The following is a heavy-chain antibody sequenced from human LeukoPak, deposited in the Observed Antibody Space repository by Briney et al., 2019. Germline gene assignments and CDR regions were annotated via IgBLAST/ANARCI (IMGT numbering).Heavy chain of an antibody. J-gene: IGHJ5*02. V-gene: IGHV3-21*01. CDR2: ISSSSSYI. D-gene: IGHD5-18*01. Sequence: GGSLRLSCAASGFTFSSYSMNWVRQAPGKGLEWVSSISSSSSYIYYADSVKGRFTISRDNAKNSLYLQMSSLRAEDTAVYYCARDDSGYSYGGWFDPWGQGTLVTVSS. CDR3: ARDDSGYSYGGWFDP. CDR1: GFTFSSYS.